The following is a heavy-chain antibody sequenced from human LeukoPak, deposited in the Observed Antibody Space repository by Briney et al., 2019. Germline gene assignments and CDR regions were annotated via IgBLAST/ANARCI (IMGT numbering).Heavy chain of an antibody. D-gene: IGHD5-24*01. CDR1: GDSISGGSYY. Sequence: SETLSLTCSVSGDSISGGSYYWNWIRQPAGKGLEWIGLIYTSGSTNYNPSLKSRVTILLDTSKNQFSLRLNSVTAADTAVYFCARQFQYWGQGTPVTVSS. CDR2: IYTSGST. V-gene: IGHV4-61*02. J-gene: IGHJ4*02. CDR3: ARQFQY.